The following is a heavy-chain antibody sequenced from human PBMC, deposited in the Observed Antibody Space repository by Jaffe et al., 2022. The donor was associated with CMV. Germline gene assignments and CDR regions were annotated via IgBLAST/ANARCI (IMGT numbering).Heavy chain of an antibody. V-gene: IGHV3-66*01. J-gene: IGHJ4*02. CDR1: GFTVSSNY. CDR2: IYSGGST. CDR3: ARVEAAAGTPFDY. Sequence: EVQLVESGGGLVQPGGSLRLSCAASGFTVSSNYMSWVRQAPGKGLEWVSVIYSGGSTYYADSVKGRFTISRDNSKNTLYLQMNSLRAEDTAVYYCARVEAAAGTPFDYWGQGTLVTVSS. D-gene: IGHD6-13*01.